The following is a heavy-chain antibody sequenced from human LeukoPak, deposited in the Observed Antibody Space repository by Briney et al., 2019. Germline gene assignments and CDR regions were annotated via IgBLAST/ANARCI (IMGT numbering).Heavy chain of an antibody. CDR2: ISYDGSNK. CDR3: AGDYYDSSGKDAFDI. D-gene: IGHD3-22*01. Sequence: GRSLRLSCAASGFTFSSYAMHWVRQAPGKGLEWVAVISYDGSNKYYADSVKGRFTISRDNSKNTLYLQMNSLRAEDTAVYHCAGDYYDSSGKDAFDIWGQGTMVTVSS. CDR1: GFTFSSYA. V-gene: IGHV3-30-3*01. J-gene: IGHJ3*02.